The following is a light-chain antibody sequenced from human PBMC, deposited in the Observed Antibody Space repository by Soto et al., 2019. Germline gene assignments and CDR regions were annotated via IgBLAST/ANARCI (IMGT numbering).Light chain of an antibody. CDR2: DAS. Sequence: DIQMTQSPSTLSASVGDRVTITCRASQSISSWLAWYQQKPGKAPKLLIYDASSLESGVPSRFSGSGSETEFTLTISRLQPDDFATYYCQQYNSYPRTFGQGTKVEIK. V-gene: IGKV1-5*01. CDR1: QSISSW. CDR3: QQYNSYPRT. J-gene: IGKJ1*01.